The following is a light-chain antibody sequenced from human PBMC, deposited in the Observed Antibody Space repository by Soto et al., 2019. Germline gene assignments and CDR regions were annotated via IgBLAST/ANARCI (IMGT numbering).Light chain of an antibody. CDR2: EVS. CDR3: SSYTSSSIDYV. CDR1: SSDVGGYNY. J-gene: IGLJ1*01. V-gene: IGLV2-14*01. Sequence: QSALTQPASVSGSPGQSITISCTGTSSDVGGYNYVSWSQQHPGKAPKLMIYEVSNRPSGVSNRFSGSKSGNTASLTISGLQAEDEADYYCSSYTSSSIDYVFGTGTKLTVL.